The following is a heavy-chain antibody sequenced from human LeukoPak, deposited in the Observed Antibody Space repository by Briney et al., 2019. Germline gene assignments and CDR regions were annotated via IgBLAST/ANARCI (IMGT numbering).Heavy chain of an antibody. CDR2: TRSSNGHI. CDR1: GFTFTSYS. V-gene: IGHV3-21*01. Sequence: GETLRLSCAASGFTFTSYSMNWVRQAPGKGLEWVSITRSSNGHIYYADSVKGRFTISRDKAKKSLYLQMNSLRAEDTAVYYCARGEGPSTLDYWGQGTLVTVSS. D-gene: IGHD3-3*02. J-gene: IGHJ4*02. CDR3: ARGEGPSTLDY.